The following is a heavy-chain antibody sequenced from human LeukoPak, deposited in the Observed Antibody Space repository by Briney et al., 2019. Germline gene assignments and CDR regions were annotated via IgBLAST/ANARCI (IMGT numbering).Heavy chain of an antibody. Sequence: PSETLSLTCTVSGGSISSGGYYWSWIRQHPGKGLEWIGYISYSGSTYYNPSLKSRVTISGDTSENQFSLKLSSVTAADTAVYYCARVDGSGSYYNLRFDPWGQGTLVTVSS. CDR3: ARVDGSGSYYNLRFDP. V-gene: IGHV4-31*03. D-gene: IGHD3-10*01. CDR1: GGSISSGGYY. J-gene: IGHJ5*02. CDR2: ISYSGST.